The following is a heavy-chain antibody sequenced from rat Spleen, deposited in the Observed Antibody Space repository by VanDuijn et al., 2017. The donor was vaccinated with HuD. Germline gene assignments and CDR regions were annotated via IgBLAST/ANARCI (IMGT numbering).Heavy chain of an antibody. J-gene: IGHJ3*01. Sequence: QVQLKESGPGLVQPSQTLSLTCTVSGFSLPSYHVHWVRQPPGKGLEWMGVIWNVGGTRYNSALKSRLSISRDTSKSQVFLKMNSLQTEDTATYYCARDENGYVNLWFAYWGQGTLVTVSS. D-gene: IGHD1-4*01. CDR1: GFSLPSYH. CDR3: ARDENGYVNLWFAY. V-gene: IGHV2-41*01. CDR2: IWNVGGT.